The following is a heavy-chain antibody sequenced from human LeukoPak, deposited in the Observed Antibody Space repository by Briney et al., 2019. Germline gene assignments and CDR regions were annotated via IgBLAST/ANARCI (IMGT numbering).Heavy chain of an antibody. D-gene: IGHD5-24*01. Sequence: PAEALSLTCTVSDGSISSYYWSWIRQPAGKGLEWIGRIYTSGSTNYNPSLKSRVTMSVDTSKNQFSLKLSSVAAADTAVYYCARGDGYNLGFDYWGQGTLVTVSS. J-gene: IGHJ4*02. CDR3: ARGDGYNLGFDY. V-gene: IGHV4-4*07. CDR1: DGSISSYY. CDR2: IYTSGST.